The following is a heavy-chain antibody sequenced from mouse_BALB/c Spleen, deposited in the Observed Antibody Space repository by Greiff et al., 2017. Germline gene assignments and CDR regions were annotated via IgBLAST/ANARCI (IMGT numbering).Heavy chain of an antibody. CDR3: ARNYGSSYTFAY. Sequence: VKVVESGAELVRPGVSVKISCKGSGYTFTDYAMHWVKQSHAKSLEWIGVISTYYGDASYNQKFKGKATMTVDKSSSTAYMELARLTSEDSAIYYCARNYGSSYTFAYWGQGTLVTVSA. D-gene: IGHD1-1*01. V-gene: IGHV1S137*01. CDR1: GYTFTDYA. CDR2: ISTYYGDA. J-gene: IGHJ3*01.